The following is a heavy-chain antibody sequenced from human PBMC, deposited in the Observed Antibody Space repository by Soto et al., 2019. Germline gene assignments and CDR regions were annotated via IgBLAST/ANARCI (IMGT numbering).Heavy chain of an antibody. V-gene: IGHV4-59*08. CDR1: GGSFIGYC. Sequence: SETLSLTCAVDGGSFIGYCLSWIRQPPGKRLEWIGYIYYTGSTNYNPSLRSRVTISIDTSKNQFSLKLSSVTAADTAVYYCARYPRLDYWGQGTLVTVSS. CDR2: IYYTGST. J-gene: IGHJ4*02. CDR3: ARYPRLDY.